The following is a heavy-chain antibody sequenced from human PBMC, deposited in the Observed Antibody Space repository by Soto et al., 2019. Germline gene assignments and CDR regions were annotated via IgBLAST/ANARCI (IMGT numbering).Heavy chain of an antibody. CDR2: IWSDGSRK. CDR1: GFTFRSYG. CDR3: ARYRGNCPAGHCYYYFDL. J-gene: IGHJ4*02. Sequence: GGSLRLSCSASGFTFRSYGMQWVRQAPGKWLEWVAVIWSDGSRKYYAASVEVRVTISRDNSDSTLYLQMDSLRVEDTALYYCARYRGNCPAGHCYYYFDLWGRGXLVTV. D-gene: IGHD2-15*01. V-gene: IGHV3-33*03.